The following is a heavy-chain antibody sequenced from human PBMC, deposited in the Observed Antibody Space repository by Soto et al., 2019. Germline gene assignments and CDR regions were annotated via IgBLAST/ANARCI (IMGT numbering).Heavy chain of an antibody. D-gene: IGHD2-15*01. CDR1: GGSISSSSYY. CDR3: ARHMHDWRDIVVVVAAAEFDY. CDR2: IYYSGST. J-gene: IGHJ4*02. Sequence: SETLSLTCTVSGGSISSSSYYWGWIRQPPGKGLEWIGSIYYSGSTYYNPSLKSRVTISVDTSKNQFSLKLSSVTAADTAVYYCARHMHDWRDIVVVVAAAEFDYWGQGTLVTVSS. V-gene: IGHV4-39*01.